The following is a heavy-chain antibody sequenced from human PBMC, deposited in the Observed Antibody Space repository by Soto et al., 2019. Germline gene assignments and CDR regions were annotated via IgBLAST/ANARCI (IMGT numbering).Heavy chain of an antibody. CDR3: ATLWYDMPGY. J-gene: IGHJ4*02. D-gene: IGHD3-9*01. CDR2: IYYSGST. V-gene: IGHV4-59*01. CDR1: GGSISGYY. Sequence: PSETLSLTCTVSGGSISGYYWTWIRQPPGKGLEWIGYIYYSGSTNYNPSLKSRVTISVDTSKNQFSLKLSSVTAADSAVYYCATLWYDMPGYWGQGTLVTVSS.